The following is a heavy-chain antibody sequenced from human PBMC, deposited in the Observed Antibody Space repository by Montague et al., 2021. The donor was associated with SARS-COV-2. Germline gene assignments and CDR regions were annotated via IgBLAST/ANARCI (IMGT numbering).Heavy chain of an antibody. V-gene: IGHV4-34*01. CDR1: GTSFSGYY. CDR3: ARLRDGVVPSPILGVGPYHSYHHKDV. D-gene: IGHD3-10*01. Sequence: SETLSLTCAVHGTSFSGYYWNWIRQPPGKGLEWIGEINHGGSTKYSPSLKSRLTISADTSKNQFSLKLTSVAAADTAVYYCARLRDGVVPSPILGVGPYHSYHHKDVGGRGTT. CDR2: INHGGST. J-gene: IGHJ6*03.